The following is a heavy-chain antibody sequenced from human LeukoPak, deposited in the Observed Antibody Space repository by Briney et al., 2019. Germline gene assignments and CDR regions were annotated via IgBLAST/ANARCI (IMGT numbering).Heavy chain of an antibody. CDR2: INPNSGGT. D-gene: IGHD6-6*01. CDR3: ARDRDSSSSAWFDP. Sequence: ASVKVSCKASGYTFTGYYMHWVRQAPGQGLEWMGWINPNSGGTNYAQKFQGRVTMTRDTSISTAYMELSRLRSDDTAVYYCARDRDSSSSAWFDPWGQGTLVTVSS. CDR1: GYTFTGYY. V-gene: IGHV1-2*02. J-gene: IGHJ5*02.